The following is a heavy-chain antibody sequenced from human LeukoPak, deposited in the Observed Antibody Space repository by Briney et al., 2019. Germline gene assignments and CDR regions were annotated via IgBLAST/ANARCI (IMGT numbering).Heavy chain of an antibody. CDR1: GGSISSYY. CDR3: ARDYPRAAAGTNNWFDP. CDR2: IYTSGST. J-gene: IGHJ5*02. V-gene: IGHV4-4*07. Sequence: KPSETLSLTCTVSGGSISSYYWSRIRQPAGKGLEWIGRIYTSGSTNYNPSLKSRVTMSVDTSKNQFSLKLSSVTAADTAVYYCARDYPRAAAGTNNWFDPWGQGTLVTVSS. D-gene: IGHD6-13*01.